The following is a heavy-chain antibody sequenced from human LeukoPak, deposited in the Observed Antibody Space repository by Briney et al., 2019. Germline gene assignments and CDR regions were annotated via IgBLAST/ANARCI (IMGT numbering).Heavy chain of an antibody. CDR3: ARWAGDIVVVPAARDWFDP. Sequence: PSGTLSLTCAVSGGSISSSNWWGWVRQPPGKGLEWIGEIYHSGSTNYNPSLKSRVTLSVDKSKNQFSLKLSSVTAADTAVYYCARWAGDIVVVPAARDWFDPWGQGTLVTVSS. J-gene: IGHJ5*02. CDR1: GGSISSSNW. CDR2: IYHSGST. V-gene: IGHV4-4*02. D-gene: IGHD2-2*01.